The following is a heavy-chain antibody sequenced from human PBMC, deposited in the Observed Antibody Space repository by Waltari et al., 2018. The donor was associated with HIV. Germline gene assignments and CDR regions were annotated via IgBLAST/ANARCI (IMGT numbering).Heavy chain of an antibody. CDR1: GHTFTSDA. J-gene: IGHJ4*02. V-gene: IGHV1-3*04. Sequence: QVQFVQSGAEVKKPGASVKISCKTSGHTFTSDAIHWVRQAPGQRLEWMGWINTANGNTEYSQTFQGRVTMTWDTSAGTVYMDLRSLRSEDTALYYCARGGWELYWGQGTLVTVSS. CDR3: ARGGWELY. CDR2: INTANGNT. D-gene: IGHD1-26*01.